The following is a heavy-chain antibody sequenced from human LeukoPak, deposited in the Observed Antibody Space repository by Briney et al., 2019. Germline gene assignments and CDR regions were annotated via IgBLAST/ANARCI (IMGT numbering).Heavy chain of an antibody. CDR2: ISSSGTYI. CDR3: ARDAYDSSGYSGAVDY. V-gene: IGHV3-21*01. CDR1: GFTFSRFS. D-gene: IGHD3-22*01. Sequence: GGSLRLSCAASGFTFSRFSMNWVRQAPGKGLEWVSSISSSGTYIYYADSVKGRFTISRDNAKNSLYLQMNSLRAEDTAVYYCARDAYDSSGYSGAVDYWGQGTLVTVSS. J-gene: IGHJ4*02.